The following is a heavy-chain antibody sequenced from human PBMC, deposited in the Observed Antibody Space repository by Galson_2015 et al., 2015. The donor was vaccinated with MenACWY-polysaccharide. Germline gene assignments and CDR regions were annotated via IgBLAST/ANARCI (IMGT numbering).Heavy chain of an antibody. CDR1: GFTFSSYW. CDR3: ARDQGGLYYYYGMDV. J-gene: IGHJ6*02. Sequence: SLRLSCAASGFTFSSYWMSWVRQAPGKGLEWVANIKQDGSEKYYVDSVKGRFTISRDNAKNSLYLQMNSLRAEDTAVYYCARDQGGLYYYYGMDVWGQGTRSPSP. V-gene: IGHV3-7*01. D-gene: IGHD3-16*01. CDR2: IKQDGSEK.